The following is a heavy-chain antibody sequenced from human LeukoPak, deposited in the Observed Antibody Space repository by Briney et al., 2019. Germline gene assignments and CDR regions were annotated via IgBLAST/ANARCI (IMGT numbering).Heavy chain of an antibody. Sequence: SETLSLTCTVSGGSISSYYWSWIRQPPGKGLEWFGYIYYSGSTNYNPSLKSRVTISVDTPKNQFSLKLSSVTAADTAVYYCARTTEGYCRGRSCYSYYYYMDVWGKGTTVTVSS. CDR2: IYYSGST. V-gene: IGHV4-59*01. CDR3: ARTTEGYCRGRSCYSYYYYMDV. J-gene: IGHJ6*03. D-gene: IGHD2-15*01. CDR1: GGSISSYY.